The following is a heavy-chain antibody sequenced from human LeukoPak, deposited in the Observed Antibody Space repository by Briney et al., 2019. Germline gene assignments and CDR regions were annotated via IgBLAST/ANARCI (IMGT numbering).Heavy chain of an antibody. J-gene: IGHJ4*02. V-gene: IGHV3-49*04. CDR1: GFTFSTYS. CDR2: TSSEAYGGTP. Sequence: GGSLRLSCAASGFTFSTYSMNWVRQAPGKGLEWVGFTSSEAYGGTPEYAASVKGRFTISRDDSKSIAYLQMNSLKTEDTAVYYCTRDQTPYYWGQGTLVTVSS. CDR3: TRDQTPYY.